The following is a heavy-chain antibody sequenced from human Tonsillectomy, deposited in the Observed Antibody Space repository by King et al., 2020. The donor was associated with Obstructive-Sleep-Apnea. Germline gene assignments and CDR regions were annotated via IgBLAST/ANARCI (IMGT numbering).Heavy chain of an antibody. CDR3: ARRTGVKARFPYYFDY. V-gene: IGHV5-51*01. CDR1: RFSFNNNW. D-gene: IGHD3-10*01. CDR2: IYPGDSDT. Sequence: QLVQSGAEVKKPGESLKISCNTSRFSFNNNWIGWVRQMPGKGLELMGIIYPGDSDTRFSPSFKGQVTMSVDKSISTAYLQWRSLQSSDTAMYFCARRTGVKARFPYYFDYWGLGTLVIVSS. J-gene: IGHJ4*02.